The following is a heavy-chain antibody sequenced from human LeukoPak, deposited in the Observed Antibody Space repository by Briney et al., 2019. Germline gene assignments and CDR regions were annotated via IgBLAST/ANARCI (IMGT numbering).Heavy chain of an antibody. Sequence: ASVKVSCKASGYTFTGYYMHWVRQAPGQGLEWMGWINPNSGGTNYAQKFQGRVTMTRDTSISTAYMELSRLRSDDTAVYYCARSRLGYCSGGSCGYYYYYGMDVWGQGTTVTVSS. CDR1: GYTFTGYY. CDR2: INPNSGGT. D-gene: IGHD2-15*01. J-gene: IGHJ6*02. V-gene: IGHV1-2*02. CDR3: ARSRLGYCSGGSCGYYYYYGMDV.